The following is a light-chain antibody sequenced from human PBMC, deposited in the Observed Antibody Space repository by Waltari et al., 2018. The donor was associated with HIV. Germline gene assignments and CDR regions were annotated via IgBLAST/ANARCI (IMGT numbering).Light chain of an antibody. V-gene: IGLV4-69*01. J-gene: IGLJ3*02. CDR3: QTWDTGIQV. CDR2: LNSDGSH. Sequence: QVVLTQSPSASASLGASVNLTCTLSSGHGTYHIAWHQQNPEKGPRYLMKLNSDGSHTKGPGIPDRFSGFTSGAHHCLTITSLQSEDEADYYCQTWDTGIQVFGGGTRLTVL. CDR1: SGHGTYH.